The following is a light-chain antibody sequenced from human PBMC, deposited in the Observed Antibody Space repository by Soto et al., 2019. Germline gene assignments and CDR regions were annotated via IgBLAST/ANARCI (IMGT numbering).Light chain of an antibody. V-gene: IGLV1-40*01. CDR3: QSYDSSLSGSV. CDR2: GNS. Sequence: QSVLTQPPSVSGAPGQRVTISCTGSSSNIGAGYDVHWYQQLPGTAPKLLIYGNSNRPSGVPDRFSGSKSGTAASLAITGLQAEDESDYYCQSYDSSLSGSVFGGVTKLTLL. J-gene: IGLJ2*01. CDR1: SSNIGAGYD.